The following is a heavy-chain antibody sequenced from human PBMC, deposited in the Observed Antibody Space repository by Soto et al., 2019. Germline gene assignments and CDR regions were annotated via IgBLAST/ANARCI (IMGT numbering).Heavy chain of an antibody. CDR1: GGTFSSYA. CDR2: IIPIFGTA. Sequence: ASVKVSCKASGGTFSSYAISWVRQAPGQGLEWMGGIIPIFGTANYAQKFQGRDTITGDESTSTAYMELSSLRSGDTAVYYGAGRGGCGELLCPEYFQHWGQGTLVTVSS. J-gene: IGHJ1*01. CDR3: AGRGGCGELLCPEYFQH. V-gene: IGHV1-69*13. D-gene: IGHD3-10*01.